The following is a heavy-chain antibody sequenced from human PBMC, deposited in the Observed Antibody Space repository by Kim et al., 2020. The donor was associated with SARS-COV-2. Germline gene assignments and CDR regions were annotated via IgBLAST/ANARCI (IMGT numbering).Heavy chain of an antibody. J-gene: IGHJ4*01. V-gene: IGHV3-7*01. CDR3: ARDRTGSGGSCYWD. CDR2: IKQDGSEK. CDR1: GFTFSSYW. Sequence: GGSLRLSCAASGFTFSSYWMSWVRQAPGKGLEWVANIKQDGSEKYYVDSVKGRFTISRDNAKNSLYLQMNSLRAEDTAVYYCARDRTGSGGSCYWDWGQGTLVTVSS. D-gene: IGHD2-15*01.